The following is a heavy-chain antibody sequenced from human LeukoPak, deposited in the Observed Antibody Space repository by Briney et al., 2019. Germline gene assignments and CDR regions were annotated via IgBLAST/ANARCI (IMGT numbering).Heavy chain of an antibody. CDR2: IKEDGSEK. J-gene: IGHJ4*02. D-gene: IGHD3-22*01. CDR1: GFTFSNYW. Sequence: GRSLRLSCAASGFTFSNYWMSWVRQAPGEWLEWVANIKEDGSEKYYVDSVKGRFSISRDNAEKSLYLQMNSLRAEDTAVYYCARDGYYDSSGPLPVDYWGQGTLVTVSS. CDR3: ARDGYYDSSGPLPVDY. V-gene: IGHV3-7*01.